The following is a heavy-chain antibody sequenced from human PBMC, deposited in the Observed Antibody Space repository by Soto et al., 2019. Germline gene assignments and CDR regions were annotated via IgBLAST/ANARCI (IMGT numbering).Heavy chain of an antibody. CDR2: INAGNGNT. CDR1: GYTFTSYA. CDR3: ARDLGGWPDY. D-gene: IGHD6-19*01. Sequence: QVQLVQSGAEVKKPGASVKISCKASGYTFTSYAIHWVRQAPGQRLEWMGWINAGNGNTKYSQKFQDRVTITRDTSASTAYMELSSLRSEDTAVYYCARDLGGWPDYWGQGTLVTVSS. V-gene: IGHV1-3*01. J-gene: IGHJ4*02.